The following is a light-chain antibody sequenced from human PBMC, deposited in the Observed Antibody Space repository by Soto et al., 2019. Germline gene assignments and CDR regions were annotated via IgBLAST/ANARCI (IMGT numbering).Light chain of an antibody. CDR1: SSNIGSNT. Sequence: QSVLTQPTSASGTPGQRVTISCSGSSSNIGSNTVNWYQQLPGTAPKLLIYSNNQRPSGVADRFSGSKSGTSASLAISGLQSEDEADYDCAAWDDSLNGPVFGGGTKLTVL. CDR2: SNN. CDR3: AAWDDSLNGPV. J-gene: IGLJ2*01. V-gene: IGLV1-44*01.